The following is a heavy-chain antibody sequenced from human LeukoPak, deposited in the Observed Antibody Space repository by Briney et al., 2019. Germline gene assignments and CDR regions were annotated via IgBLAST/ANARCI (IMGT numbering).Heavy chain of an antibody. CDR3: ARDVRPDG. J-gene: IGHJ4*02. CDR1: GFTFSSYW. Sequence: GGSLRLSCAASGFTFSSYWMSWVRQAPGEGLEWVANIKQDGTEKYYMDSVKGRFSISRDNAKNSLYLQMNALRDEDTAVYYWARDVRPDGWGERSLVTVS. CDR2: IKQDGTEK. V-gene: IGHV3-7*04.